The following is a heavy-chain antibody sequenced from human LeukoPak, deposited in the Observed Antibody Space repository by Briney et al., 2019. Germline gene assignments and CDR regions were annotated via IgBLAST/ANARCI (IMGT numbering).Heavy chain of an antibody. J-gene: IGHJ4*02. Sequence: GGSLRLSCVTSGFSFDNYGMSWVRQVPRKGLEWVANIKQDGGEIYYVDSVKGRFTISRDNAKSSLYLQMNSLRAGDTAIYYCARDKGDYDTSGSLFVFGGQGTLVTVSS. D-gene: IGHD3-22*01. CDR2: IKQDGGEI. CDR1: GFSFDNYG. CDR3: ARDKGDYDTSGSLFVF. V-gene: IGHV3-7*03.